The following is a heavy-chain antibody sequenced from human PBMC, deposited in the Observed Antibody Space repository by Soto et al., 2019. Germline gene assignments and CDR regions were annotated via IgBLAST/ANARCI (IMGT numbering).Heavy chain of an antibody. Sequence: ASVKVSCKASGYFFTSYGITWVRQAPGQGLEWMGWISPYNGNTKYAQNFQGRVTMTTDTSTSTAYMEVRRLRSDDPAVYYCARDFGSDLSAPGAVFDYWGQGTLVTVSS. CDR1: GYFFTSYG. V-gene: IGHV1-18*04. D-gene: IGHD3-3*01. J-gene: IGHJ4*02. CDR2: ISPYNGNT. CDR3: ARDFGSDLSAPGAVFDY.